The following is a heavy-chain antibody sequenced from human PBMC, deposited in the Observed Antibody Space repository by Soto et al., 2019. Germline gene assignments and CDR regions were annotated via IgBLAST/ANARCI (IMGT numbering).Heavy chain of an antibody. CDR2: VYYTGTT. J-gene: IGHJ4*02. CDR3: ARHYGARTSYFDS. CDR1: GGSISSGGYY. Sequence: SETLSVTCTVCGGSISSGGYYWSWIRQNPGKGLEWMGYVYYTGTTYYNPSLKSRVAVSVDTSKNHFSLNLSSVSAADTAVYYCARHYGARTSYFDSCGQGILVTVSS. V-gene: IGHV4-31*03. D-gene: IGHD4-17*01.